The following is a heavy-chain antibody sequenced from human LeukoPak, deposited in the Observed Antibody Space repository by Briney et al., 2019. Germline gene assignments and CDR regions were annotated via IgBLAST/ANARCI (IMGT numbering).Heavy chain of an antibody. D-gene: IGHD5-18*01. CDR1: GDSISSTSYY. CDR2: IYYSGST. CDR3: ARNSYGYGLDFDY. V-gene: IGHV4-39*07. Sequence: SETLSLTCTVSGDSISSTSYYWGWIRQPPGKGLEWLGTIYYSGSTYYNPSLKSRVTISVDTSNNEFSLNLSSVTAADTAVYYCARNSYGYGLDFDYWGQGTLVTVSS. J-gene: IGHJ4*02.